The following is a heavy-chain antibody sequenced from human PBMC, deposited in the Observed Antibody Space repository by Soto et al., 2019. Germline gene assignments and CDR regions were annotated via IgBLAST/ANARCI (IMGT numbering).Heavy chain of an antibody. Sequence: SVKVSCKASGGTFSSYTISWVRQAPGQGLEWMGRIIPILGIANYAQKFQDRVTITADKSTSTAYMELSSLRSEDTAVYYCATQLVDYYYYYMDVWGKGTTVTVSS. CDR3: ATQLVDYYYYYMDV. CDR2: IIPILGIA. J-gene: IGHJ6*03. V-gene: IGHV1-69*02. CDR1: GGTFSSYT. D-gene: IGHD6-13*01.